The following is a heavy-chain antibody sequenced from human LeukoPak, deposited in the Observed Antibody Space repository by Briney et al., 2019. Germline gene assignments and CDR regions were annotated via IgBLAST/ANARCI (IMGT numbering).Heavy chain of an antibody. CDR3: AKEKWELRERMLDY. CDR2: ISGSGGST. V-gene: IGHV3-23*01. J-gene: IGHJ4*02. D-gene: IGHD1-26*01. CDR1: GFTFSSYS. Sequence: GALRLSCAASGFTFSSYSMNWVRQAPGKGLEWVSAISGSGGSTYYADSVKGRFTISRDNSKNTLYLQMNSLRAEDTAVYYCAKEKWELRERMLDYWGQGTLVTVSS.